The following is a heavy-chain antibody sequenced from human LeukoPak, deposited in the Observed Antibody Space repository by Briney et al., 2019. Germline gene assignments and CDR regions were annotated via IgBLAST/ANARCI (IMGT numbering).Heavy chain of an antibody. CDR3: AKSITGTTWGYYFDY. D-gene: IGHD1-20*01. Sequence: GGSLRLSCAASGFTFDDYTVHWVRQAPGKGLEWVSLISWDGGSTYYADSVKGRFTISRGNSKNSLYLQMNSLRTEDTALYYCAKSITGTTWGYYFDYWGQGTLVTVSS. CDR2: ISWDGGST. V-gene: IGHV3-43*01. J-gene: IGHJ4*02. CDR1: GFTFDDYT.